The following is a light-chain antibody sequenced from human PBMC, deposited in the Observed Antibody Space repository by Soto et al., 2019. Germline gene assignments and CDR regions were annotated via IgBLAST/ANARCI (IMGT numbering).Light chain of an antibody. CDR3: QQLKSYPLT. Sequence: DIQLTQSPSFLSASVRDRVIITCRASQGISSYLAWYQQKPGKAPKLLIYAASTLKSGVPSRFIGSGSGTEFTLTISSLQPEDVATYYCQQLKSYPLTFGGGTKVEIK. CDR2: AAS. CDR1: QGISSY. V-gene: IGKV1-9*01. J-gene: IGKJ4*01.